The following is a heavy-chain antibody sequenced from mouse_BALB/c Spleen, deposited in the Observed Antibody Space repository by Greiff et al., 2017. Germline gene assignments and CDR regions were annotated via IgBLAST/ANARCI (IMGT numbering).Heavy chain of an antibody. CDR3: ARSSYWYFDV. J-gene: IGHJ1*01. CDR1: GYNFTSYW. V-gene: IGHV1-55*01. CDR2: IYPGSGST. Sequence: VQLQQSGAELVKPGTSVKLSCKASGYNFTSYWINWVKLRPGQGLEWIGDIYPGSGSTNYNEKFKSKATLTVDTSSSTAYMQLSSLASEDSALYYCARSSYWYFDVWGAGTTVTVSS.